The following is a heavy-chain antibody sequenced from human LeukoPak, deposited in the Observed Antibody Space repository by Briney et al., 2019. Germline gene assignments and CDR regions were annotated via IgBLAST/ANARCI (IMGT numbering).Heavy chain of an antibody. D-gene: IGHD3-3*01. V-gene: IGHV3-23*01. CDR1: GFTFSSYA. CDR2: ISGSGGST. Sequence: PGGSLRLSCAASGFTFSSYAMSWVRQAPGKGLEWVSAISGSGGSTYYADSVKGRFTISRDNSKNTLYLQMNSLRAEDTAVYYCAKGMRFTYYYYMDVWGKGTTVTVSS. CDR3: AKGMRFTYYYYMDV. J-gene: IGHJ6*03.